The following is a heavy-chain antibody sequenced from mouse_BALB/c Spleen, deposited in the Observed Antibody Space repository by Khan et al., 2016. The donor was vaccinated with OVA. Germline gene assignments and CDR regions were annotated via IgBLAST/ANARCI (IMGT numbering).Heavy chain of an antibody. V-gene: IGHV5-6*01. CDR1: GFTFSAYS. Sequence: EVQLVESGGDLMKPGGSLKLSCAASGFTFSAYSMSWVRQTPDKRLEWVATINSDGYYTYYPDSVQGRSTISRNNAKNTLSLQMIRLKSEDTAIYYCASHFTGSFAYWGQGTLVTVSA. D-gene: IGHD4-1*01. CDR2: INSDGYYT. CDR3: ASHFTGSFAY. J-gene: IGHJ3*01.